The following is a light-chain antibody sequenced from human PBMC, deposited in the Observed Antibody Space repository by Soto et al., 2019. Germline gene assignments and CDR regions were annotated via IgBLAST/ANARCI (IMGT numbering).Light chain of an antibody. Sequence: ILMTQSPATLSVSPGERATLSCRASQSVSNNLAWYQQKHGQAPRLLIYDASTRATGIPARFSGSGSGTEFTLTISGLQSEAFAVYYCQQYNNWPPWTFGQGTKVEIK. J-gene: IGKJ1*01. V-gene: IGKV3-15*01. CDR2: DAS. CDR3: QQYNNWPPWT. CDR1: QSVSNN.